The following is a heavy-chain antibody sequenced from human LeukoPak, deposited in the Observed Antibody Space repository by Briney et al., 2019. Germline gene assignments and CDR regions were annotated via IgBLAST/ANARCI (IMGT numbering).Heavy chain of an antibody. CDR3: ARVSDSSGWSSDY. CDR1: GGTFSSYA. J-gene: IGHJ4*02. CDR2: IIPIFGTA. D-gene: IGHD6-19*01. Sequence: GASVKVSCKASGGTFSSYAISGVRQAPGQGLEWMGGIIPIFGTANYAQKFQGRVTITADESTSTAYMELSSLRSEDTAVYYCARVSDSSGWSSDYWGQGTLVTVSS. V-gene: IGHV1-69*13.